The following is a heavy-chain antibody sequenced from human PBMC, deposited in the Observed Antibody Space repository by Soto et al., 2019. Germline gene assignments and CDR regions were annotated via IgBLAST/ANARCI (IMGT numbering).Heavy chain of an antibody. CDR2: IYYSGST. CDR1: GGSVSSSNYY. D-gene: IGHD4-17*01. Sequence: QLQLQESGPGLVKPSETLSLTCTVSGGSVSSSNYYWGWIRQPPGKGLEWIESIYYSGSTYYNPSLKSRPTRSADASKSQCSRKLSSVTAADTAVYDCARLGDLSRGFDYWGQGTLVTVSS. V-gene: IGHV4-39*01. J-gene: IGHJ4*02. CDR3: ARLGDLSRGFDY.